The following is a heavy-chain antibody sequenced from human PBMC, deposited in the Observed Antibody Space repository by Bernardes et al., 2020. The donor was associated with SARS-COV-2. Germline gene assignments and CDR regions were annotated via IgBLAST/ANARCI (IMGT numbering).Heavy chain of an antibody. Sequence: GGSLRLSCAACGFTFSSYWMSWVRQAPGKGLEWVANIKQDGSEKYYVDSVKGRFTISRDNAKNSLYLQMNSLRAEDTAVYYCARECIAAAGTCYYYGMDVWGQGTTVTVSS. CDR3: ARECIAAAGTCYYYGMDV. CDR2: IKQDGSEK. V-gene: IGHV3-7*03. D-gene: IGHD6-13*01. CDR1: GFTFSSYW. J-gene: IGHJ6*02.